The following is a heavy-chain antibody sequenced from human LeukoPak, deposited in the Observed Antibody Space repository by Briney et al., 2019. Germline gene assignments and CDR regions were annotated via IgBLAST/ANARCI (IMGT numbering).Heavy chain of an antibody. Sequence: PGGSLRLSCAASGFTFSSFAMSWVRQAPGKGLEWVSGISGSGGGTYYADSVKGRFTISRDNSKNTLYLQMNSLRAEDTAVYYCTTDDSGYWGQGTLVTVSS. D-gene: IGHD1-26*01. CDR1: GFTFSSFA. CDR3: TTDDSGY. V-gene: IGHV3-23*01. CDR2: ISGSGGGT. J-gene: IGHJ4*02.